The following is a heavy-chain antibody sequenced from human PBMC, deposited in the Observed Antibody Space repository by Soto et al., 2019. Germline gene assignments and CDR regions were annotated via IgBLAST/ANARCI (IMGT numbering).Heavy chain of an antibody. Sequence: QVQLQESGPGLVKPSGTLSLTCAVFGGSISNSNWWTWVRQPPGKGLDWIGEIFHSGSTTYISSLVGRVTISVDKSNTQFSLKLSSVTAADTAVYYCAQRPILGAPNWGQGALVTVSS. CDR3: AQRPILGAPN. V-gene: IGHV4-4*02. CDR1: GGSISNSNW. D-gene: IGHD2-15*01. J-gene: IGHJ4*02. CDR2: IFHSGST.